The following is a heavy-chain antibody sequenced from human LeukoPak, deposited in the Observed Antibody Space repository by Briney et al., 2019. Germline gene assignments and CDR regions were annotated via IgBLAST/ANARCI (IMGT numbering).Heavy chain of an antibody. CDR2: ISYDGTNK. Sequence: GGLLRPAWTGSGFTFSTFSMHCLRQAQGKGLEWVAVISYDGTNKNYADSVKGRFTISRDNSKNTMYLQMNSLRAEDTAVYYCVRDSSGPTWGQGTMVTVSS. CDR3: VRDSSGPT. V-gene: IGHV3-30*04. D-gene: IGHD6-19*01. CDR1: GFTFSTFS. J-gene: IGHJ3*01.